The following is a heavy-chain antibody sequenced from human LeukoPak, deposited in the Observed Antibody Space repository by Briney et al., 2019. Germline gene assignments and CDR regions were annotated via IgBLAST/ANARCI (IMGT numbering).Heavy chain of an antibody. Sequence: GESLEISCKGSGYSFTSYWIGWVRQMPGKGLEWMGIIYPGDSDTRYSPSFQGQVTISADKSISTAYLQWSSLEASDTAMYYCARIPYCSGGSCPQYYFDYWGQGTLVTVSS. CDR3: ARIPYCSGGSCPQYYFDY. D-gene: IGHD2-15*01. J-gene: IGHJ4*02. CDR1: GYSFTSYW. V-gene: IGHV5-51*01. CDR2: IYPGDSDT.